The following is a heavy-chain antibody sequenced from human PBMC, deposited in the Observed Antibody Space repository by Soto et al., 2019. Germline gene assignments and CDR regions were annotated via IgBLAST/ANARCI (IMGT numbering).Heavy chain of an antibody. CDR1: GFTFSSND. D-gene: IGHD3-22*01. CDR2: IYSSGST. Sequence: EVQLLESGGGLIQPGGSLRLSCAASGFTFSSNDMNWVSQAPGKGLEWVSLIYSSGSTSYADSVKGRFTISRDNSKNTLYLQMSSLRAEDTAVYYCATRPLLPGAPWGQGTMVTVSS. CDR3: ATRPLLPGAP. V-gene: IGHV3-53*01. J-gene: IGHJ3*01.